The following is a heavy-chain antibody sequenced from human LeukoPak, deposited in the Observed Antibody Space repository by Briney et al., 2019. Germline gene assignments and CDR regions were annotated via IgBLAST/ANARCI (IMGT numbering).Heavy chain of an antibody. D-gene: IGHD3-22*01. CDR3: ATVQNYYDSSGYGTFDY. CDR2: FDPEDGET. J-gene: IGHJ4*02. V-gene: IGHV1-24*01. CDR1: GYTLTELS. Sequence: GASVKVSCKVSGYTLTELSMHWVRQAPGKGLEWMGGFDPEDGETIYAQKFQGRVTMTEDTSTDTAYMELSSLRSEDTGVYYCATVQNYYDSSGYGTFDYWGQGTLVTVSS.